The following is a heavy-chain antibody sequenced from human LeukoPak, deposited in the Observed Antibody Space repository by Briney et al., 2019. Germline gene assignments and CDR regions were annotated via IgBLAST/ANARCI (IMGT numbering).Heavy chain of an antibody. J-gene: IGHJ3*02. CDR1: GYTFTDYY. CDR2: INPNSGET. CDR3: ARGRRYQDSSGYHAFDI. D-gene: IGHD3-22*01. Sequence: ASVKVSCKASGYTFTDYYIHWVRQAPGQGLEWMGCINPNSGETAYVQKLQGRVTVTRDTFISKAYMELSRLGSDDTAIYYCARGRRYQDSSGYHAFDIWGQGTMVTVSS. V-gene: IGHV1-2*02.